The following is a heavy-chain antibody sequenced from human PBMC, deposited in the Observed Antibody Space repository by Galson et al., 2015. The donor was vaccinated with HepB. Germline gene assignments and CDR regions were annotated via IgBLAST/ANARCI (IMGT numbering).Heavy chain of an antibody. D-gene: IGHD5-24*01. Sequence: SLRLSCAASGFTLNKAWMSWVRQAPRKGLEWIGRIKSKSDGGTTDYAALVKGRFTISRDDSKNTVYLQMNSLRPEDTAVYYCATAWRPLRFWGQGSLVTVSS. CDR2: IKSKSDGGTT. J-gene: IGHJ4*02. CDR1: GFTLNKAW. CDR3: ATAWRPLRF. V-gene: IGHV3-15*01.